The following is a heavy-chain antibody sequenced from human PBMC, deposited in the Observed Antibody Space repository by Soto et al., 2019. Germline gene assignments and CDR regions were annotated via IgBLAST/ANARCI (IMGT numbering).Heavy chain of an antibody. CDR2: ITETGGDT. CDR1: GFTFSNFV. J-gene: IGHJ6*02. V-gene: IGHV3-23*01. Sequence: EVQLLESGGGLVQPGGSLRLSCAASGFTFSNFVLRWVRQAPGKGLEWVSTITETGGDTYYTDSVKGRFTISRDNSKNTLDLQMSSLRAEDTALYYCTKASADRHHMDVWGQGTTVTVSS. CDR3: TKASADRHHMDV.